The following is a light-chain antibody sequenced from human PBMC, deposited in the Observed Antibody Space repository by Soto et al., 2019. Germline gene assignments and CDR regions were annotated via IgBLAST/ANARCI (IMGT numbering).Light chain of an antibody. CDR2: EVS. CDR3: SSYTSSSTRV. CDR1: SSGVGGYNY. J-gene: IGLJ1*01. Sequence: QSALTQPASVSGSAGQSITISCAGTSSGVGGYNYVSWYQQHPGKAPKLMIYEVSNRPSGVSNRFSGSKSGNTASLTISGLQAEDEADYYCSSYTSSSTRVFGTGTKVTVL. V-gene: IGLV2-14*01.